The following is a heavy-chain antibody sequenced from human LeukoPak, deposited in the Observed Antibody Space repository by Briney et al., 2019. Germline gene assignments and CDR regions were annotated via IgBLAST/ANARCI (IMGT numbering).Heavy chain of an antibody. J-gene: IGHJ4*02. V-gene: IGHV1-2*02. CDR2: INPNSGGT. D-gene: IGHD3-3*01. CDR1: GYTFTGYY. CDR3: ARAFWSGYYTDY. Sequence: ASVKVSCKASGYTFTGYYMHWVRQAPGQGLEWMGWINPNSGGTNYAQKFQGSVTMTRDTSISTAYMELSRLRSDDTAVYYCARAFWSGYYTDYWGQGTLVTVSS.